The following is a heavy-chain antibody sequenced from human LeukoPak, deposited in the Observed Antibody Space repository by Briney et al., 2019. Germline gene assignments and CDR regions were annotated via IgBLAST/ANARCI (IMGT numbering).Heavy chain of an antibody. CDR2: INHSGST. D-gene: IGHD2-2*01. CDR1: GGSFSGYY. V-gene: IGHV4-34*01. CDR3: ARGGYCSSTRCDYYYGIGV. J-gene: IGHJ6*02. Sequence: SETLSLTCAVYGGSFSGYYWSWIRQPPGKGLEWIGEINHSGSTNYNPSLKSRVTISVDTSKNQFSLKLSAVTAADTAVYYCARGGYCSSTRCDYYYGIGVWGQGTTVTVSS.